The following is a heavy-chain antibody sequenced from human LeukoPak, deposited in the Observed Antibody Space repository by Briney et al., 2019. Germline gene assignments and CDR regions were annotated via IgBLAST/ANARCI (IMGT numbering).Heavy chain of an antibody. D-gene: IGHD3-22*01. CDR1: GYTFTSYG. CDR3: ARGVPPRRNYDSYGYYSYYFDN. V-gene: IGHV1-18*01. CDR2: ISAYNGNK. J-gene: IGHJ4*02. Sequence: ASVKVSCKASGYTFTSYGISWVRQAPGPGLEWMGWISAYNGNKNYAQTLQGRVTMTTDTSTSTAYMELRSLSSDHTAVYYSARGVPPRRNYDSYGYYSYYFDNWGQGTLVTVSS.